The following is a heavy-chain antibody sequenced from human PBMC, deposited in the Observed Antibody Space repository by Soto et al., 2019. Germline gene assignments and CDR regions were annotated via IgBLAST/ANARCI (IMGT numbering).Heavy chain of an antibody. CDR1: GFTFSSYS. V-gene: IGHV3-21*01. J-gene: IGHJ6*02. Sequence: GGSLRLSCAASGFTFSSYSMNWVRQAPGKGLEWVSSISSSSSYIYYADSVKGRFTISRDNAKNSLYLQMNSLRAEDTAVYYCARGVHCTNGVCSFDYYYYGMDVWGQGTTVTVSS. D-gene: IGHD2-8*01. CDR3: ARGVHCTNGVCSFDYYYYGMDV. CDR2: ISSSSSYI.